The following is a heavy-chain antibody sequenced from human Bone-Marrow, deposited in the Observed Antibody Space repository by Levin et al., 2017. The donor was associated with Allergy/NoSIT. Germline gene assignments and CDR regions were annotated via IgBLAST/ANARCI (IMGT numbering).Heavy chain of an antibody. V-gene: IGHV1-8*01. CDR3: ARGITIFGVVILSGRFDY. Sequence: ASVKVSCKASGYTFTSYDINWVRQATGQGLEWMGWMNPNSGNTGYAQKFQGRVTMTRNTSISTAYMELSSLRSEDTAVYYCARGITIFGVVILSGRFDYWGQGTLVTVSS. CDR1: GYTFTSYD. CDR2: MNPNSGNT. J-gene: IGHJ4*02. D-gene: IGHD3-3*01.